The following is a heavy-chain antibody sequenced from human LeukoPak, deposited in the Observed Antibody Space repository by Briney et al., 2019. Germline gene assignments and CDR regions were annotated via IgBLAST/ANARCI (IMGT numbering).Heavy chain of an antibody. J-gene: IGHJ6*02. CDR1: GFAFSSYA. CDR3: ARGDIVIVPAANIHYYYGMDV. D-gene: IGHD2-2*01. V-gene: IGHV3-23*01. CDR2: ISGSGGST. Sequence: GGSLRLSCAASGFAFSSYAMSWVRQAPGKGLEWVSAISGSGGSTYYADSVKGRFTISRDNSKNTLYLQMNSLRAEDTAVYYCARGDIVIVPAANIHYYYGMDVWGQGTTVTVSS.